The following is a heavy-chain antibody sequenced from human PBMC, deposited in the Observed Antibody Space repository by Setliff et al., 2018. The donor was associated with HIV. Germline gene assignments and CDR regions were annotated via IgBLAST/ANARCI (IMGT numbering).Heavy chain of an antibody. D-gene: IGHD3-22*01. J-gene: IGHJ5*02. CDR1: GFSVSSSY. CDR2: IYSGSFM. V-gene: IGHV3-53*01. Sequence: PGGSLRLSCAASGFSVSSSYMSWVRRAPGKGLEWVSIIYSGSFMYYRDSLKGRFTISRDDAKTSLNLQMNSLKVEDTAIYFCARGSPGVVIIPDSWGQGTLVTVSS. CDR3: ARGSPGVVIIPDS.